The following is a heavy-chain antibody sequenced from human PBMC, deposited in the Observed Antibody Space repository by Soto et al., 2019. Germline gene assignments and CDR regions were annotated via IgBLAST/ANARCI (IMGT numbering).Heavy chain of an antibody. CDR1: GFIFSDYY. CDR2: SSNRDRST. Sequence: QVQLVESGGGLVKPGGSLRLSCAASGFIFSDYYMTWIRQAPGKGLEWLSCSSNRDRSTYYADSVKDRFVVSKDNAKNLVYLQMNSLRAADTAVYFCARAWKIEKFGVISMSKGVDVWGQGNTVTVSS. J-gene: IGHJ6*02. CDR3: ARAWKIEKFGVISMSKGVDV. D-gene: IGHD3-3*01. V-gene: IGHV3-11*01.